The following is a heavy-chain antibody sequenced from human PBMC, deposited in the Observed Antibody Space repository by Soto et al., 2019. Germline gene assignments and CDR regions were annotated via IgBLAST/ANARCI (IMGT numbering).Heavy chain of an antibody. Sequence: QVQLVQSATEAKKPGASVKGSCKASGYTFTNYDINWVRQATGQGREWMGWMNANSGNTGYAQKFQGRVTMTKNTSISTAYMQLSSLRSEDTAVYYCARMGVGATEDYWGQGTLVTVSS. CDR3: ARMGVGATEDY. J-gene: IGHJ4*02. D-gene: IGHD1-26*01. V-gene: IGHV1-8*01. CDR1: GYTFTNYD. CDR2: MNANSGNT.